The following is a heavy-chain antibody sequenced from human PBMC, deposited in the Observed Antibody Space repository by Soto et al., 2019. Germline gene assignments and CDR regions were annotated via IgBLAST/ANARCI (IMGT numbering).Heavy chain of an antibody. CDR3: GSLYYYYGMDV. D-gene: IGHD2-15*01. CDR1: GVSISSGDYY. CDR2: IYYSGST. V-gene: IGHV4-30-4*01. Sequence: PSETLSLTCPVSGVSISSGDYYWSWLRQPPGKGLEWIGYIYYSGSTYYNPSLKSRVTISVDTSKNQFSLKLSSVTAADTAVYYCGSLYYYYGMDVWGQGTTVTV. J-gene: IGHJ6*02.